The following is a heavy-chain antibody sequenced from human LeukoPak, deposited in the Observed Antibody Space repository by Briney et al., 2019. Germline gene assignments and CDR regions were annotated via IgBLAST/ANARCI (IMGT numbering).Heavy chain of an antibody. V-gene: IGHV3-30*02. J-gene: IGHJ6*03. CDR1: GFTFNKYG. Sequence: GGSLRLSCAASGFTFNKYGMHWVRQAPGKGLEWVAFIRYNGNNQYYADSVKGRFTISRDNSKNTLYLQMNSLKGDDTAVYYCAKDRPDDFWSGYYRSYYYNYMDVGGKGTSVTVSS. CDR2: IRYNGNNQ. CDR3: AKDRPDDFWSGYYRSYYYNYMDV. D-gene: IGHD3-3*01.